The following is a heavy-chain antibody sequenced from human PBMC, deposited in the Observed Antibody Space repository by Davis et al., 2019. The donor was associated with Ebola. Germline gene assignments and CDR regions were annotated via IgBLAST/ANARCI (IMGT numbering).Heavy chain of an antibody. D-gene: IGHD6-6*01. J-gene: IGHJ4*02. V-gene: IGHV3-33*01. CDR1: GFTFSSYG. Sequence: GGSLRLSCAASGFTFSSYGMHWVRQAPGKGLEWVAVIWYDGSNKYYADSVKGRFTISRDNSKNTLYLQMNSLRAEGTAVYYCARGCAGPCIAAHDYWGQGTLVTVSS. CDR3: ARGCAGPCIAAHDY. CDR2: IWYDGSNK.